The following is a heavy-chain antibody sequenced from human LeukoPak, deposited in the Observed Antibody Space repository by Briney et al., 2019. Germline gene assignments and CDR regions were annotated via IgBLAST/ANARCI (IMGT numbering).Heavy chain of an antibody. V-gene: IGHV3-30-3*01. CDR2: ISYDGSNK. CDR1: GFTFSSYA. CDR3: ARLRYYGMDV. Sequence: PGRSLRLSCAASGFTFSSYAMHWVRQAPGKGLEWVAVISYDGSNKYYADSVKSRFTISRDNAKNSLYLQMNSLRAEDTAVYYCARLRYYGMDVWGQGTTVTVSS. J-gene: IGHJ6*02.